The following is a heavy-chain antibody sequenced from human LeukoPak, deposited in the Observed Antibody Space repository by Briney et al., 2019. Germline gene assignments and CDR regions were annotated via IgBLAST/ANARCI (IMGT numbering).Heavy chain of an antibody. CDR2: IYPGGSDT. Sequence: GESLKISCKGSGYSFTSYWIGWVRQLPGKRLEWMGIIYPGGSDTRYSPSFQGQVTISADKSISTAYLQWSSLTASDTAMYYCAKGTYYYDSSGYWSRWGQGTMVTVSS. CDR1: GYSFTSYW. CDR3: AKGTYYYDSSGYWSR. V-gene: IGHV5-51*01. D-gene: IGHD3-22*01. J-gene: IGHJ3*01.